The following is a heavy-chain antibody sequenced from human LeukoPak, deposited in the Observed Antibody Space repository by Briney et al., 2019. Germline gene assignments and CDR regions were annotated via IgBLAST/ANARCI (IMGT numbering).Heavy chain of an antibody. Sequence: ASVKVSCKASGYTFTCYYMHWVRQAPGQGLEWMGWINPNSGGTNYAQKFQGRVTMTRDTSISTAYMELTRLRSDDTAVYYCARVQSKEDSSGWYRPDDYWGQGTLVTVSS. V-gene: IGHV1-2*02. CDR2: INPNSGGT. J-gene: IGHJ4*02. D-gene: IGHD6-19*01. CDR1: GYTFTCYY. CDR3: ARVQSKEDSSGWYRPDDY.